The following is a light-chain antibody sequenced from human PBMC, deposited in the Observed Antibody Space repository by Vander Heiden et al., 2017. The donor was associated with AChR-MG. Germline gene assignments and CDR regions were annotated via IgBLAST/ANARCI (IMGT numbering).Light chain of an antibody. J-gene: IGLJ2*01. V-gene: IGLV1-47*01. CDR1: SSNIGSNY. Sequence: QSVLTQPPSTSGTPRQRVTISCSGSSSNIGSNYVYWYQQLPGTAPKLLIYRNNQRPSGVPDRFSGSKSGTSASLAISGLRSEDEADYYCAAWDDSLSGPGVFGGGTKLTVL. CDR3: AAWDDSLSGPGV. CDR2: RNN.